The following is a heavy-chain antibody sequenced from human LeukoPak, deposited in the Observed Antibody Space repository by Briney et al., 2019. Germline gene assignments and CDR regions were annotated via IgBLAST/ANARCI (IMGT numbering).Heavy chain of an antibody. V-gene: IGHV3-9*01. CDR2: ISWNSGSI. J-gene: IGHJ1*01. D-gene: IGHD3-22*01. Sequence: PGRSLRLSCAASGFTFDDYAMHWVRQAPGKGLEWVSGISWNSGSIGYADSVKGRFTISRDNAKNSLYLQMNSLRAEDTALYYCAKDRVHGTDYDSSASTGYFQHWGQGTLVTVSS. CDR3: AKDRVHGTDYDSSASTGYFQH. CDR1: GFTFDDYA.